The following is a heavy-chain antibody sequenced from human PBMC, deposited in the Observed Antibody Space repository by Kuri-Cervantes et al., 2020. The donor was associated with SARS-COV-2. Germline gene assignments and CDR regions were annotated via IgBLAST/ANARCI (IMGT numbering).Heavy chain of an antibody. CDR3: ARVPPTAAAYWDAFDI. V-gene: IGHV3-7*03. CDR2: IKQDGSEK. Sequence: GESLKISCAASGFTFNDFAMHWVRQAPGKGLEWVANIKQDGSEKYYVDSVKGRFTISRDDLKNMVYLQMNSLKTEDTAVYHCARVPPTAAAYWDAFDIWGQGTVVTVSS. CDR1: GFTFNDFA. D-gene: IGHD2-8*02. J-gene: IGHJ3*02.